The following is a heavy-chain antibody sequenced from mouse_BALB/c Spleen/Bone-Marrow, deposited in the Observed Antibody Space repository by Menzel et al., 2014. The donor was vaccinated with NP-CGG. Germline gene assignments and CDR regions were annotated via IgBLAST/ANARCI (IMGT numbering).Heavy chain of an antibody. CDR1: GFTFSSYT. J-gene: IGHJ4*01. CDR2: ISNGGGST. Sequence: VQLKESGGGLVQPGGSLKLSCAASGFTFSSYTVSWVRPTPEKRLEWVAYISNGGGSTYYPDTVEGRFTISRDNAKNTLYLQMSSLKSEDTAMYYCARQLGLRWAMDYWGQGTSVTVSS. D-gene: IGHD3-1*01. CDR3: ARQLGLRWAMDY. V-gene: IGHV5-12-2*01.